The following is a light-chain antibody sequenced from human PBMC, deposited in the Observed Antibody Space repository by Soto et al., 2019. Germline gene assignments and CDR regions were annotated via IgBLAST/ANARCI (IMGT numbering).Light chain of an antibody. Sequence: QYVLTQPPSASGTPGQRVTISCSGSSSNLGSNTVNWYQQVPGTAPTLLIYSNNQRPSGVPDRFSGSKSGTSASLAVNGLQSEDEAHYYCAAWDDSLNGPLFGGGTKVTVL. CDR1: SSNLGSNT. J-gene: IGLJ3*02. CDR2: SNN. V-gene: IGLV1-44*01. CDR3: AAWDDSLNGPL.